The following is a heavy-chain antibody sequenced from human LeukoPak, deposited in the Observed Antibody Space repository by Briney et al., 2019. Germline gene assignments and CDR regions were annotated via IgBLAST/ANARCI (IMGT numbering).Heavy chain of an antibody. V-gene: IGHV3-7*01. CDR2: IKQDGSEK. CDR3: ACPLAGDY. CDR1: GFTFSSNW. D-gene: IGHD6-13*01. J-gene: IGHJ4*02. Sequence: GRSLTLSCAASGFTFSSNWMGSGRPAPGKGLEWVANIKQDGSEKSYADPVKVRFTISRDNAKNSLYLQRNSLRAEDTGVYCCACPLAGDYWGQGTLVTVSS.